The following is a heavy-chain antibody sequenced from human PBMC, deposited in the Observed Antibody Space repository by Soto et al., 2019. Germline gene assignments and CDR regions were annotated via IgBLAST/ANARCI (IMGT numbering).Heavy chain of an antibody. Sequence: ASVKVSCKASGYTLSSYALHWVRQGPGQRLEWMGWIDAGSSNTKYSQKFQGRVTITRDTSATTAYMELSSLRYEDTAVYFCARGGSAIFDYWGPGTLVTVSS. J-gene: IGHJ4*02. CDR3: ARGGSAIFDY. CDR1: GYTLSSYA. D-gene: IGHD2-2*01. V-gene: IGHV1-3*01. CDR2: IDAGSSNT.